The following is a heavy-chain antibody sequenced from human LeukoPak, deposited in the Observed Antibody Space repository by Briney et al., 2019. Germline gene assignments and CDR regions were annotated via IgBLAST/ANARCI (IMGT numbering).Heavy chain of an antibody. CDR2: IKQDGSEK. J-gene: IGHJ4*02. D-gene: IGHD3-22*01. CDR3: ARLPFRQWLDY. V-gene: IGHV3-7*01. CDR1: GSTFSSYW. Sequence: PGGSLRLSCAASGSTFSSYWMSWVRQAPGKGLEWVANIKQDGSEKYYVDSVKGRFTISRDNAKNSLYLQLNSLRAEDTAVYYCARLPFRQWLDYWGQGTLVTVSS.